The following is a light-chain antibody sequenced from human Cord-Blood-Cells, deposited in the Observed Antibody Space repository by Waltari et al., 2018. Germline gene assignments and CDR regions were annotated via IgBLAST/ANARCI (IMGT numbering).Light chain of an antibody. Sequence: QSALTQPASVSGSPGQSIPIPCTGTSSDVGGYNYVSWYQHHPGKAPKLMIYEVSKRPSGVSNRFSGSKSGNTASLTISGLQAEDEADYYCSSYTSSSTWVFGGGTKLTVL. V-gene: IGLV2-14*01. J-gene: IGLJ3*02. CDR1: SSDVGGYNY. CDR3: SSYTSSSTWV. CDR2: EVS.